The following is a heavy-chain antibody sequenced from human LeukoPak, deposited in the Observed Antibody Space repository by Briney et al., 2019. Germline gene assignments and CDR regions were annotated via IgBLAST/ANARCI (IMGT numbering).Heavy chain of an antibody. CDR1: GFTFSSYW. V-gene: IGHV3-7*01. J-gene: IGHJ4*02. CDR3: ARAPLMVYAIFLSREEQHPYYFDY. CDR2: IKQDGSET. D-gene: IGHD2-8*01. Sequence: GGSLRLSCAASGFTFSSYWMSWVRQAPGKGREWVANIKQDGSETYYVDSVKGRFTISRDNAKNSLYLQMNSLRAEDTAVYYCARAPLMVYAIFLSREEQHPYYFDYWGQGTLVTVSS.